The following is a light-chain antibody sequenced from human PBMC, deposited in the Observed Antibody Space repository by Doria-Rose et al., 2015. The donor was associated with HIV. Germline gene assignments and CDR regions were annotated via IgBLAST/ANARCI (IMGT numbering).Light chain of an antibody. J-gene: IGKJ1*01. CDR1: QILSSW. Sequence: DIQMTQSPSTLSASVGDSVTITCRASQILSSWVAWYQQKPGKSPKLLIYEANSLESGVPSRFSGGGSGTEFTLTISSLQPDDFATYYCQQYKSDSWTFGQGTKVEIK. V-gene: IGKV1-5*01. CDR2: EAN. CDR3: QQYKSDSWT.